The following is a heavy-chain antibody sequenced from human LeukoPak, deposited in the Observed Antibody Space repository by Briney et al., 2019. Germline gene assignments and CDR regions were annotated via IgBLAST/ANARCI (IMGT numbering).Heavy chain of an antibody. CDR3: ARVPPYKNYFYCMDV. V-gene: IGHV1-69*05. CDR2: IIPIFGTA. J-gene: IGHJ6*03. Sequence: ASVKVSCKASGGTFSSYAISWVRRAPGQGLEWMGGIIPIFGTANYAQKFQGRVTITTDESTSTAYMELSSLRSEDTAVYYCARVPPYKNYFYCMDVWGKGTTVTVSS. CDR1: GGTFSSYA. D-gene: IGHD1-14*01.